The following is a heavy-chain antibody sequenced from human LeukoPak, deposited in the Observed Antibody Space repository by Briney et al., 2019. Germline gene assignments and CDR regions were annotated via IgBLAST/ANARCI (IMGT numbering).Heavy chain of an antibody. Sequence: PGGSLRLSCAASGFTFSAYGMNWVRQAPGKGLEWISHIAKGSDTIYYADSVKGRFTISRDNAKNSLYLQMSSLRAEDTAVYYCADNLSQWSQGTLVTVSS. CDR1: GFTFSAYG. J-gene: IGHJ4*02. D-gene: IGHD1-1*01. CDR3: ADNLSQ. CDR2: IAKGSDTI. V-gene: IGHV3-48*04.